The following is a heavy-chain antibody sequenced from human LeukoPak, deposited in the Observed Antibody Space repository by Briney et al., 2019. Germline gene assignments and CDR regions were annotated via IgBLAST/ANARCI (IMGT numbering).Heavy chain of an antibody. J-gene: IGHJ2*01. Sequence: GSSVKVSCKASGGTFSSYAISWVRQAPGQGPEWMAWINTHNANTNYAQHLQDRVTVTADTSTSTAYMELRSLRSDDTAVYFCARGRSLGYFDLWGRGTLVTVSS. CDR1: GGTFSSYA. CDR3: ARGRSLGYFDL. V-gene: IGHV1-18*01. CDR2: INTHNANT.